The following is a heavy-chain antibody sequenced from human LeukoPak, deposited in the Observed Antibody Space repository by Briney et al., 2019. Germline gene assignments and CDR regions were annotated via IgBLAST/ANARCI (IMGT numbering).Heavy chain of an antibody. CDR1: GFTFSSYS. Sequence: GGSLRLSCAASGFTFSSYSMNWVRQAPGKELEWVSSISSSSSYIYYADSVKGRFTISRDNAKNSLYLQMNSLRAEDTAVYYCARGTTVTTEHAFDIWGQGTMVTVSS. V-gene: IGHV3-21*01. D-gene: IGHD4-17*01. J-gene: IGHJ3*02. CDR3: ARGTTVTTEHAFDI. CDR2: ISSSSSYI.